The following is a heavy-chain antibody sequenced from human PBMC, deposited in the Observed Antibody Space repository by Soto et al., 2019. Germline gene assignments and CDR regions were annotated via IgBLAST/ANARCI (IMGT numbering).Heavy chain of an antibody. D-gene: IGHD1-1*01. CDR2: FDPEDGET. Sequence: ASVKVSCKVSGYTLTELSMHWVRQAPGKGLEWMGGFDPEDGETIYAQKFQGRVTMTEDTSTDTAYMELSSLRSEDTAVYYCATVGRRGDHWMGCFRRWGQGTLVTVS. V-gene: IGHV1-24*01. CDR1: GYTLTELS. J-gene: IGHJ4*02. CDR3: ATVGRRGDHWMGCFRR.